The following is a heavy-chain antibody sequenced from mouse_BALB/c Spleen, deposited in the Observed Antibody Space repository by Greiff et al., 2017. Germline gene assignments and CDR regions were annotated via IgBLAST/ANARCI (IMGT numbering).Heavy chain of an antibody. CDR3: ARWGITTRAMDY. V-gene: IGHV1-4*01. CDR1: GYTFTSYT. J-gene: IGHJ4*01. CDR2: INPSSGYT. Sequence: QVQLQQSGAELARPGASVKMSCKASGYTFTSYTMHWVKQRPGQGLEWIGYINPSSGYTNYNQKFKDKATLTADKSSSTAYMQLSSLTSEDSAVYDCARWGITTRAMDYWGQGTSVTVSS. D-gene: IGHD2-4*01.